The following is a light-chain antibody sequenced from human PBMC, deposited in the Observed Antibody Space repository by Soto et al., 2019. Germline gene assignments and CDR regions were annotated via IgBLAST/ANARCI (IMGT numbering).Light chain of an antibody. CDR1: QSVSSSY. CDR3: QQYGSLLFT. Sequence: EIVLTQSPATLSLSPGERATLSCRASQSVSSSYLAWYQQKPGQAPRLLIYGASNRATGIPDRFSGSGSGTDFTLTISRLEPEDFAVYYCQQYGSLLFTFGPGTKVDIK. CDR2: GAS. V-gene: IGKV3-20*01. J-gene: IGKJ3*01.